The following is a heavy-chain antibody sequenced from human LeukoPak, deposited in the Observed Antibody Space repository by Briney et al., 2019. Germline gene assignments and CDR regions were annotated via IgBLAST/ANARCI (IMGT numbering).Heavy chain of an antibody. J-gene: IGHJ4*02. CDR2: INPNSGGT. CDR1: GYSFTAYV. D-gene: IGHD2-8*02. V-gene: IGHV1-2*02. CDR3: ASVYSTGWYYDY. Sequence: HGASVKVSCKASGYSFTAYVISWVRQAPGQGLEWMGWINPNSGGTNYAQEFQGRVTLTRDTSISTTYMELSSLRSDDTALYYCASVYSTGWYYDYWGQGTLVTISS.